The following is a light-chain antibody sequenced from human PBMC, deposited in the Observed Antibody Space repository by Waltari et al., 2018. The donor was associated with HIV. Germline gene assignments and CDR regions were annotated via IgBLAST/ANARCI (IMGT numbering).Light chain of an antibody. J-gene: IGLJ2*01. CDR3: CSYAGSSTYVV. V-gene: IGLV2-23*02. CDR2: EVS. Sequence: QSALTQPASVSGSPGQSITISCTGTSSDVGSSNVVSWYQQQPGKAPKLMIYEVSKRPSGVSNRFSGSKSGNTASLTISGLQAEDEADYHCCSYAGSSTYVVFGGGTKLTVL. CDR1: SSDVGSSNV.